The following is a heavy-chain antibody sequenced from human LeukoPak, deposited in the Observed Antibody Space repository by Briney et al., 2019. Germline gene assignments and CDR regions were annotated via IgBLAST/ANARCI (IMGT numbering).Heavy chain of an antibody. V-gene: IGHV3-7*01. J-gene: IGHJ4*02. Sequence: GGSLRLSCVASGFTFSSYWMSWVRQAPGKGLEWEANIKQNGSEYSYVDSVKGRFTISRDSAKNSLYLQMNSLRAEDTAVYYCARDGGDFDYWGQGTLVTVSS. D-gene: IGHD3-3*01. CDR3: ARDGGDFDY. CDR1: GFTFSSYW. CDR2: IKQNGSEY.